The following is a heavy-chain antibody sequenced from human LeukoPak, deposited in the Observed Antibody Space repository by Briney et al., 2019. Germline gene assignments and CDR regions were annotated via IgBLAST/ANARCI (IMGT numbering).Heavy chain of an antibody. D-gene: IGHD2-21*02. J-gene: IGHJ1*01. V-gene: IGHV4-59*08. Sequence: SETLSLTCTVSGGAIDNYYWSWTRQPPGKGLEWIAYVYYSGTINYNPSLESRVTISVDTSKNQFSLRLTSVAAADTAVYYCARHGTAAGPFQLWGQGTLVTVSS. CDR1: GGAIDNYY. CDR3: ARHGTAAGPFQL. CDR2: VYYSGTI.